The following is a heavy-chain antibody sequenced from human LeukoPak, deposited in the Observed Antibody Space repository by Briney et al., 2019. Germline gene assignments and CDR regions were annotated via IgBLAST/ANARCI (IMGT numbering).Heavy chain of an antibody. CDR3: GPCSRTPLYYYGLDV. V-gene: IGHV3-7*01. Sequence: GGSLRLSCAASGFTFSSYWMSWVRQAPGKGLEWVANIKQDGSEKYYVDSVKGRFTISRDNAKNSLYLQMNSLRAEDTAVYYCGPCSRTPLYYYGLDVWGQGTTVTVSS. D-gene: IGHD2-2*01. J-gene: IGHJ6*02. CDR1: GFTFSSYW. CDR2: IKQDGSEK.